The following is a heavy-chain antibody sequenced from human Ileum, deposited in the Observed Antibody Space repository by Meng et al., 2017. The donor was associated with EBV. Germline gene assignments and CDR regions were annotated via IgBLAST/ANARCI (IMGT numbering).Heavy chain of an antibody. CDR1: GASIISSNW. J-gene: IGHJ2*01. CDR2: IYHSGSA. V-gene: IGHV4-4*02. Sequence: VPLQESGPGLVKPSGTLSLTCAVSGASIISSNWWTWVRQTPGKGLEWIGEIYHSGSANYNPSFKSRATISVDKSKNQFSLTLKSVTAADTAVYYCMRDLLILERTEVWGRGTLVTVSS. D-gene: IGHD3-3*01. CDR3: MRDLLILERTEV.